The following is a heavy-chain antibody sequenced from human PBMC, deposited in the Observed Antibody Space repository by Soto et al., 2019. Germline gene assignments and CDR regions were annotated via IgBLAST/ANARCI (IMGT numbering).Heavy chain of an antibody. V-gene: IGHV3-9*01. J-gene: IGHJ2*01. D-gene: IGHD1-26*01. CDR2: ISWNSGSI. Sequence: GGSLRLSCAASGFTFDDYAMHWVRQAPGKGLEWVSGISWNSGSIGYADSVKGRFTISRDNAKNSLYLQMNSLRAEDTALYYCARTPTSLWYFDLWGRGTLVTVSS. CDR1: GFTFDDYA. CDR3: ARTPTSLWYFDL.